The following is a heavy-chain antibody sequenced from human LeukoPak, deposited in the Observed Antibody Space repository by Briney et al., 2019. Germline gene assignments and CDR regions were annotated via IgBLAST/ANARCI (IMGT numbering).Heavy chain of an antibody. D-gene: IGHD3-22*01. V-gene: IGHV4-59*01. CDR2: IYYSGST. CDR3: ARAPITMIGDYYGMDV. J-gene: IGHJ6*02. Sequence: SETLSLTCTVSGGSISSYYWSWIRQPPGKGLEWIGYIYYSGSTNYNPSLKSRVTISVDTSKNQFSLKLSSVTAADTAVYYCARAPITMIGDYYGMDVWGQGTTVTVSS. CDR1: GGSISSYY.